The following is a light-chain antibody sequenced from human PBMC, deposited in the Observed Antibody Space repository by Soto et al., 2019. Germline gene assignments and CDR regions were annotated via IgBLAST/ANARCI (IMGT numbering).Light chain of an antibody. J-gene: IGKJ5*01. CDR3: QQRSNWPPIT. CDR2: DAS. CDR1: QGVSSY. V-gene: IGKV3-11*01. Sequence: EIVLTQSPATLSLSPGERATLSCRASQGVSSYLAWYQQKPGQAPRLLIYDASNRATGITARFSGSGSGTDFTLTISSLEPEDFAVYYCQQRSNWPPITFCQGTRLEIK.